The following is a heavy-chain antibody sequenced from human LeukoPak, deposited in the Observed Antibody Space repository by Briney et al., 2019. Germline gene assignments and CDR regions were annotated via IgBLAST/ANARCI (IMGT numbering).Heavy chain of an antibody. Sequence: PSETLSLTCTVSGGSISRGDYYWIGIPQPPGKGLEWIGHIYYSGSTYYNPSLKSRVTISVDTSKNQFSLKLSSVTAADTAVYYCARGVITFGGVIESLDYWGQGTLVTVSS. CDR3: ARGVITFGGVIESLDY. CDR2: IYYSGST. D-gene: IGHD3-16*02. J-gene: IGHJ4*02. CDR1: GGSISRGDYY. V-gene: IGHV4-30-4*01.